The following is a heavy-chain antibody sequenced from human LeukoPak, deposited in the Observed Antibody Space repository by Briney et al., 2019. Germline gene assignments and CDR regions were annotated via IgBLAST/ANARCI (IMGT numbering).Heavy chain of an antibody. Sequence: GGSLRLSRAASGFTFSDAWMSWVRQAPGKGLEWVGRIKSKTDGGTTDYAAPVKGRFTISRDDSKNTLYLQMNSLKTEDTAVYYCTTRGGSFSIFDYWGQGTLVTVSS. CDR1: GFTFSDAW. CDR2: IKSKTDGGTT. D-gene: IGHD1-26*01. CDR3: TTRGGSFSIFDY. V-gene: IGHV3-15*01. J-gene: IGHJ4*02.